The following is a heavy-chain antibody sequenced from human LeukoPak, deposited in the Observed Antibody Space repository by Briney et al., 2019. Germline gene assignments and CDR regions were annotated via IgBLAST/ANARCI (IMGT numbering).Heavy chain of an antibody. CDR1: GFTFSSYE. J-gene: IGHJ4*02. CDR2: ISNSGSTK. Sequence: GGSLRLSCAASGFTFSSYEMNWIRQAPGKGLEWISYISNSGSTKYYAGSVKGRFTISRDNAKNSVFLQMNSLRAEDTAVYYCAAVIDYWGQGTLVTVSS. V-gene: IGHV3-48*03. CDR3: AAVIDY.